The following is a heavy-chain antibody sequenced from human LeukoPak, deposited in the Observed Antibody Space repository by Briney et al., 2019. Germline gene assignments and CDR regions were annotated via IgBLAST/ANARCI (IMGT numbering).Heavy chain of an antibody. CDR3: ARVRYFDWLGPFDY. V-gene: IGHV3-7*01. J-gene: IGHJ4*02. CDR1: GFTFSSYS. D-gene: IGHD3-9*01. CDR2: IKQDGTEK. Sequence: GGSLRLSCAASGFTFSSYSMSWVRQAPGQGLEWVANIKQDGTEKYYVDSVKGRFSISRDNAKNSLYLQMNSLRAEDTAVYYCARVRYFDWLGPFDYWGQGTLVTVSS.